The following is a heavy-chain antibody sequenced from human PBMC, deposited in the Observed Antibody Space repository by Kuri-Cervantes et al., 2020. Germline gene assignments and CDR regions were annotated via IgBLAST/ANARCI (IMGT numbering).Heavy chain of an antibody. D-gene: IGHD3-10*01. CDR2: IYHSGST. V-gene: IGHV4-34*01. CDR1: GGSFSGYY. Sequence: GSLRLSCAVYGGSFSGYYWSWIRQPPGKGLEWIGSIYHSGSTYYNPSLKSRVTISVDTSKNQFSLKLSSVTAADTAVHYCARGGDMTPDIWGQGTMVTVSS. J-gene: IGHJ3*02. CDR3: ARGGDMTPDI.